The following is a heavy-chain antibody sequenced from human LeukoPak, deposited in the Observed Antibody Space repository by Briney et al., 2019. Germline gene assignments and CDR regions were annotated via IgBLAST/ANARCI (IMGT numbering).Heavy chain of an antibody. D-gene: IGHD2-2*01. J-gene: IGHJ4*02. CDR2: MNPNSGNT. CDR1: RYTFTSYD. Sequence: VASVKVSCKASRYTFTSYDINWVRQATGQGLEWMGWMNPNSGNTGYAQKFQGRVTMTRNTSISTAYMELSSLRSEDTAVYYCARAPDPLGYCSSTSCYEPDYWGQGTLVTVSS. CDR3: ARAPDPLGYCSSTSCYEPDY. V-gene: IGHV1-8*01.